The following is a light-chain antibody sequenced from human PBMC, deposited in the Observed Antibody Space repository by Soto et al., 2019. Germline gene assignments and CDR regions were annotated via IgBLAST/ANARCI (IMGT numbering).Light chain of an antibody. Sequence: EIVLTQSPGPLSLSPGERATLSCRPSQSVSSSYLVWHQQKPGQAPRLLIYAASRRATGIPDRFSGSGSGTDFTLTISRLEPEDFAVYYCQQYGSSPWTFGQGTKVDIK. CDR3: QQYGSSPWT. V-gene: IGKV3-20*01. J-gene: IGKJ1*01. CDR2: AAS. CDR1: QSVSSSY.